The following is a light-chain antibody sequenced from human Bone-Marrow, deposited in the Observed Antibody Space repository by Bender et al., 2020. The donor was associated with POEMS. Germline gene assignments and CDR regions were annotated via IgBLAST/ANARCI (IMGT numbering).Light chain of an antibody. Sequence: SYELTQPPSVSVSPGQTATITCSGEKLGEEYACWYQQKPGQSPVVVIYQDTKRPSGIPERFSGSTSGNTASLTISGTQTMDEADYYCQSWGRNNGVFGGGSKQTVL. V-gene: IGLV3-1*01. CDR3: QSWGRNNGV. CDR2: QDT. CDR1: KLGEEY. J-gene: IGLJ2*01.